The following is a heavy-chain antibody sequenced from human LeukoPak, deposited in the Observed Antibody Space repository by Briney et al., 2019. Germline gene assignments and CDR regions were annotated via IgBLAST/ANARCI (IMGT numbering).Heavy chain of an antibody. CDR1: GYTFTTYG. CDR3: ARSNDYGDYGGWFDP. V-gene: IGHV1-69*04. Sequence: SVKVSCKASGYTFTTYGISWVRQAPGRGLEWMGRIIPIRGIAKYAQKFQGRVTITADKSTKTAYMELSSLRSEDTAVYYCARSNDYGDYGGWFDPWGQGTLVTVSS. J-gene: IGHJ5*02. D-gene: IGHD4-17*01. CDR2: IIPIRGIA.